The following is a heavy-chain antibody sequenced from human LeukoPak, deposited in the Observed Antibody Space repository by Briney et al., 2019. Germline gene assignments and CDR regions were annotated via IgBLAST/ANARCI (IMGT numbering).Heavy chain of an antibody. V-gene: IGHV4-59*08. J-gene: IGHJ4*02. CDR2: IYYSGST. Sequence: SETLSLTCPVSGGSISNYYWSWIRQPPGKGLEWIGYIYYSGSTNYNPSLKSRVTISVDTSKNQFSLKLSSVTAADTAVYYCAKSYFDYSTYYSYYFNLWGQGALVTVSS. CDR1: GGSISNYY. D-gene: IGHD4-11*01. CDR3: AKSYFDYSTYYSYYFNL.